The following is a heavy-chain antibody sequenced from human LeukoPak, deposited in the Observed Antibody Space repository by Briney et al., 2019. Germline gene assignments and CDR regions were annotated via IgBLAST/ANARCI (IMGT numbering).Heavy chain of an antibody. Sequence: GGSLRLSCAASGFTFSGAWMHWVRQDPGKGLVWVSLIKSDGSAIYADSVKGRFTISRDNAKSTVYLQMNSLRVEDTAVYYCARDYYYSVDYWGQGTLVTVSS. CDR2: IKSDGSA. CDR3: ARDYYYSVDY. J-gene: IGHJ4*02. CDR1: GFTFSGAW. V-gene: IGHV3-74*01. D-gene: IGHD1-26*01.